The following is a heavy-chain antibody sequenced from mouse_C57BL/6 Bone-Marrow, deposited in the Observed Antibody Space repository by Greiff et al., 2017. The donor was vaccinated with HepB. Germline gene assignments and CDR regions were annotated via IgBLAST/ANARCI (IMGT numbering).Heavy chain of an antibody. CDR2: IDPSDSYT. Sequence: QVQLQQSGAELVMPGASVKLSCKASGYTFTSYWMHWVKQRPGQGLEWIGEIDPSDSYTNYNQKFKGKSTLTVDKSSSTAYMQLSSLTSEDSAVYYCARHYYGSILDYWGQGTTLTVSS. J-gene: IGHJ2*01. D-gene: IGHD1-1*01. CDR3: ARHYYGSILDY. CDR1: GYTFTSYW. V-gene: IGHV1-69*01.